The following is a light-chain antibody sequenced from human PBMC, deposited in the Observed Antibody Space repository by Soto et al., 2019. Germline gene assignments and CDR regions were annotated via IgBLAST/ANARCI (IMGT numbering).Light chain of an antibody. J-gene: IGKJ1*01. CDR3: QQYNIWPRT. V-gene: IGKV3-15*01. Sequence: EIVMTQSPATLSVSPGGRATLSCRASQSVGSNFAWYQQTPGQAPRLLIYGTSTRATGIPARFSGSGSGTEFTLTISSLQSEDFALYFCQQYNIWPRTFGQGTKVDIK. CDR2: GTS. CDR1: QSVGSN.